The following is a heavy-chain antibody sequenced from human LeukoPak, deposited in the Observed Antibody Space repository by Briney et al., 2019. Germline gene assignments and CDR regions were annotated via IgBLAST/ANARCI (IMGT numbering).Heavy chain of an antibody. CDR2: IYYTGST. Sequence: SDTLSLTCTVSGGSISRIIYYWGWIRQPPGKGLEWIGSIYYTGSTYYTPSLRSRVTISVDTSKNQFSLKLSAVTAADTAVYYCARVVRDGSGYNYYFDYWGQGTLVTVSS. CDR1: GGSISRIIYY. D-gene: IGHD3-22*01. V-gene: IGHV4-39*01. J-gene: IGHJ4*02. CDR3: ARVVRDGSGYNYYFDY.